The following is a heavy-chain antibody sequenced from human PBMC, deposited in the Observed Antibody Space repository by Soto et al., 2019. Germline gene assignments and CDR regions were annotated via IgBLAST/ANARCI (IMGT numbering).Heavy chain of an antibody. CDR1: GGSISSSSYF. Sequence: QLQLQESGPGLVKPSETLSLTCTVSGGSISSSSYFWGWIRQPPGKGLEWIGNIYYSGSTYYNPSLKSRVTIWVDTSKDQFALKLSSVTAADTAVYYCVRQPLGFGELFSSLDYWGQGNLVNVSS. V-gene: IGHV4-39*01. J-gene: IGHJ4*02. CDR3: VRQPLGFGELFSSLDY. CDR2: IYYSGST. D-gene: IGHD3-10*01.